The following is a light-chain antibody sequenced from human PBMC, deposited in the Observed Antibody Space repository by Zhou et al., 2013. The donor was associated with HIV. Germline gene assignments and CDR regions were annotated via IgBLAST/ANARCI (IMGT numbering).Light chain of an antibody. V-gene: IGKV1-8*01. CDR2: AAS. J-gene: IGKJ1*01. CDR3: LQHNSYPLT. CDR1: QGISSS. Sequence: AIRITQSPSSLSASTGDRVTITCRASQGISSSLAWYQQVPGKAPKLLIYAASTLRSGVPSRFSGSGSGTEFTLTISSLQPEDFATYYCLQHNSYPLTFGQGTKVEIK.